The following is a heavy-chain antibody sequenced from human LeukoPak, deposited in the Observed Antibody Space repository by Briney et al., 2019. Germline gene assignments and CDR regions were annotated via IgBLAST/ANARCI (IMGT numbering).Heavy chain of an antibody. V-gene: IGHV4-59*01. CDR2: IYYSGST. CDR1: GGSISSYY. D-gene: IGHD3-9*01. J-gene: IGHJ4*02. CDR3: ARAISIYGDPFDY. Sequence: SETLSLTCTVSGGSISSYYWSWIRQPPGKGLEWIGYIYYSGSTNYNPSLKSRVTISVDTSKNQFSLELSSVTAADTAVYYCARAISIYGDPFDYWGQGTLVTVSS.